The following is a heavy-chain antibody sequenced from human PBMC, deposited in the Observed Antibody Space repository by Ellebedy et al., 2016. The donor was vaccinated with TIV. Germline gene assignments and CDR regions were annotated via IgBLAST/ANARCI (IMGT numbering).Heavy chain of an antibody. CDR3: AKSGSEGVEWSPFDY. CDR2: ISGSGGST. D-gene: IGHD3-3*01. Sequence: GGSLRLSXAASGFTFSSYAMSWVRQAPGKGLEWVSAISGSGGSTYYADSVKGRFTISRDNSKNTLYLQMNSLRAEDTAVYYCAKSGSEGVEWSPFDYWGQGTLVTVSS. J-gene: IGHJ4*02. V-gene: IGHV3-23*01. CDR1: GFTFSSYA.